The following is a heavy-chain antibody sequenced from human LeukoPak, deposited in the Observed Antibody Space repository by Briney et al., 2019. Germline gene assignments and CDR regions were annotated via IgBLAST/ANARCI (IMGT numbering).Heavy chain of an antibody. Sequence: QTGGSLRLSCAASGFTFSSHSMNWVRQAPGKGLEWISYIRSNSDTIYYADSVKGRFTISRDNAENSLYLQMSSLRAEDTAVYYCARDPRYSGYDYFDYWGQGTLVTVSS. J-gene: IGHJ4*02. D-gene: IGHD5-12*01. CDR2: IRSNSDTI. CDR1: GFTFSSHS. V-gene: IGHV3-48*01. CDR3: ARDPRYSGYDYFDY.